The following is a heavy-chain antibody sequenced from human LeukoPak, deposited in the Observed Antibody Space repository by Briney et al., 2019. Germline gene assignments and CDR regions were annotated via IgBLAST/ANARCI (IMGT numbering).Heavy chain of an antibody. D-gene: IGHD4-17*01. CDR3: AKESTVTPGSVNWFDP. J-gene: IGHJ5*02. V-gene: IGHV3-23*01. CDR2: ISGNGDNT. CDR1: GFTFSIYA. Sequence: GGSLRLSCAPSGFTFSIYAMSWVRHAPGEGLEWVSTISGNGDNTYYAESVKGRFTISRDNPKNSLYLKMNSLRAEDTAVYYCAKESTVTPGSVNWFDPWGQGTLVTVSS.